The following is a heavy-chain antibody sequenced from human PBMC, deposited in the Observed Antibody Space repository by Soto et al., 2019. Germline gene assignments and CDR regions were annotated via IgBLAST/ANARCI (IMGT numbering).Heavy chain of an antibody. CDR2: IYHGGST. V-gene: IGHV4-38-2*01. J-gene: IGHJ4*02. CDR1: GYSISSGYY. CDR3: ARYRFSGSWSKFDY. D-gene: IGHD6-13*01. Sequence: SETLSLTCAVSGYSISSGYYWGWLRQPPGKGLEWIGSIYHGGSTYYNPSLNSRVTLSIDMTNNHVSLILNSVTAADTAVYYCARYRFSGSWSKFDYWGQGILVTVSS.